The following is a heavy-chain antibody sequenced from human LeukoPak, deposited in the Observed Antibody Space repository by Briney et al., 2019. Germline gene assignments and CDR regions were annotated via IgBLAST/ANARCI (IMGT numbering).Heavy chain of an antibody. CDR2: ISSNGGST. CDR1: GFTFSSYA. D-gene: IGHD2-15*01. CDR3: ARAGRILGYCSGGSCYWGHDY. Sequence: PGGSLRLSCAASGFTFSSYAMHWVRQAPGKGLEYVSAISSNGGSTYYANSVKGRFTISRDNSKNTLYLQMGSLRAEDTAVYYCARAGRILGYCSGGSCYWGHDYWGQGTLVTVSS. J-gene: IGHJ4*02. V-gene: IGHV3-64*01.